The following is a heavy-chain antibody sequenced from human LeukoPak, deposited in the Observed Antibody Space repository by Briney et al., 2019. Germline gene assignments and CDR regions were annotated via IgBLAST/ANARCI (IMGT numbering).Heavy chain of an antibody. CDR1: GGSFTGYY. J-gene: IGHJ4*02. CDR3: ARELRFLEWLFGGYFDY. Sequence: PSETLSLTCVMYGGSFTGYYWSWIRQPAGKGLEWIGRIYTSGSTNYNPSLKSRVTISVDTSKNQFSLKLSSVTAADTAVYYCARELRFLEWLFGGYFDYWGQGTLVTVSS. V-gene: IGHV4-4*07. D-gene: IGHD3-3*01. CDR2: IYTSGST.